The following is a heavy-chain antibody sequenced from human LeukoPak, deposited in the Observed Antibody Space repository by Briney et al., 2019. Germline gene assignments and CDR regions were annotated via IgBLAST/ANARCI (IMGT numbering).Heavy chain of an antibody. CDR3: ARVQWELLYPDY. CDR2: ISYDESYR. CDR1: GFTFSSYA. J-gene: IGHJ4*02. D-gene: IGHD1-26*01. Sequence: QYGGSLRLSCAASGFTFSSYAMHWVRQAPGKGLEWVALISYDESYRYYADSVKGRFTISRDNSKNTLYLQMNSLRADDTAVYYCARVQWELLYPDYWGQGTLVTVSS. V-gene: IGHV3-30-3*01.